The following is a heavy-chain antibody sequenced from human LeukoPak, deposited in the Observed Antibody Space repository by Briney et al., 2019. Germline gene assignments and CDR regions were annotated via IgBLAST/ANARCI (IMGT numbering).Heavy chain of an antibody. V-gene: IGHV3-30*03. CDR2: IASDGRDK. CDR3: ARSSYYCSSTSCYLEVGYYYYYMDV. CDR1: GFSFSNYG. Sequence: GGSLRLSCAGSGFSFSNYGMHWVRQAPGKGPEWVAVIASDGRDKHQAESVKGRFTISRDNSKNTLYLQMNSLRAEDTAVYYCARSSYYCSSTSCYLEVGYYYYYMDVWGKGTTVTVSS. J-gene: IGHJ6*03. D-gene: IGHD2-2*01.